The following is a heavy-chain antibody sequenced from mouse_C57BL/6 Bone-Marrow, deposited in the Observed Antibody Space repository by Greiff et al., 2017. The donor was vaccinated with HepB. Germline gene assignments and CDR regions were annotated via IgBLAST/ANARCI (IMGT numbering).Heavy chain of an antibody. Sequence: QVQLQQPGAELVMPGASVKLSCKASGYTFTSYWMHWVKQRPGQGLEWIGEVDPSDSYTNYNQKFKGKSTLTEDKSSSTVYMQLSSLTSEDSAVYYCAGGTWFAYWGQGTLVTVTA. CDR2: VDPSDSYT. V-gene: IGHV1-69*01. J-gene: IGHJ3*01. CDR1: GYTFTSYW. CDR3: AGGTWFAY.